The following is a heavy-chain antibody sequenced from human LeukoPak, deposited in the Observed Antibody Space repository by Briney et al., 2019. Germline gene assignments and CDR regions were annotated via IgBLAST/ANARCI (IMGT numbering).Heavy chain of an antibody. J-gene: IGHJ4*02. CDR2: MNPNSGYT. CDR1: GYTFNTYD. Sequence: ASVKVSCKASGYTFNTYDINWARQVTGQGLEWMRWMNPNSGYTGYAQKFQGRLTITRDTSISTAYMELSSLRSEDTAVYYCARVAGSIDYWGQGTLVTVSS. D-gene: IGHD6-19*01. CDR3: ARVAGSIDY. V-gene: IGHV1-8*03.